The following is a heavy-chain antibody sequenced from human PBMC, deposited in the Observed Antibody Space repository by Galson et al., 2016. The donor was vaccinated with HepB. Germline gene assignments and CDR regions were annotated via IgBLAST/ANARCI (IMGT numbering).Heavy chain of an antibody. CDR2: INTKTCSENT. CDR1: GLSLGDFA. Sequence: SLRLSCAASGLSLGDFAMSWFRQAPGKGLEWVGFINTKTCSENTACAASVTGRFTLSRDDYKGMANLPMNSLKIEDTAEYYCAGGYCSSASCYGIYWGQGTLVTVSS. J-gene: IGHJ4*02. CDR3: AGGYCSSASCYGIY. D-gene: IGHD2-2*01. V-gene: IGHV3-49*03.